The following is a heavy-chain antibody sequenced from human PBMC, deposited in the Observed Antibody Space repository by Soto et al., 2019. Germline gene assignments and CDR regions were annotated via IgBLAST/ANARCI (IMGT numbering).Heavy chain of an antibody. J-gene: IGHJ3*02. D-gene: IGHD2-2*01. CDR2: INHSGRT. Sequence: KSSETLSLTCAVYNGSFSVYYWTWIRQTPGKGLEWIGEINHSGRTNYNPSLKSRVTISVDTSKNQFSLKLSSVTAADAAVYYCARDSTRRGACDIWGQGTMVTVSS. V-gene: IGHV4-34*01. CDR3: ARDSTRRGACDI. CDR1: NGSFSVYY.